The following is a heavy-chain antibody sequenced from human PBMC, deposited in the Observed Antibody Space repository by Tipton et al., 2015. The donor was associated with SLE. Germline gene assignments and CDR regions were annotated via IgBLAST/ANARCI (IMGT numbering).Heavy chain of an antibody. J-gene: IGHJ6*02. CDR3: AKYFSGSTYYYYAMDV. CDR2: IYYSGST. D-gene: IGHD6-19*01. V-gene: IGHV4-59*08. CDR1: GGSISSYY. Sequence: GLVKPSETLSLTCTLFGGSISSYYWSWIRQPPGKGLEWIGYIYYSGSTNYNPSLKSRVTISVDTSKNQFSLRLSSVPAADTAVYYCAKYFSGSTYYYYAMDVWGQGTTVTVSS.